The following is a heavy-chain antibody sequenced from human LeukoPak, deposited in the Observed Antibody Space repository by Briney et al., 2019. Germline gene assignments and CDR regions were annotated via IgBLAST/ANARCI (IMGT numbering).Heavy chain of an antibody. CDR2: ISGSSSYI. CDR3: ARVRATYAQDAFDI. V-gene: IGHV3-21*01. Sequence: GGSLRLSCAASGFTFSSYSMNWVRQAPGKGLEWVSSISGSSSYIDYADSVGGRFTISRDNAKNSLDLQMNSLRAEDTAVYYCARVRATYAQDAFDIWGQGTLVTVSS. J-gene: IGHJ3*02. CDR1: GFTFSSYS. D-gene: IGHD3-10*01.